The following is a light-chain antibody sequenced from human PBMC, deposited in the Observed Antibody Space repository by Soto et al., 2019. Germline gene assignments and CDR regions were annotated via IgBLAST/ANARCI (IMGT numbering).Light chain of an antibody. CDR1: QSLVYSDGNTY. CDR2: KVS. Sequence: DIVLTQSPLSLPVTLGQPASISCRSSQSLVYSDGNTYLHWFQQRPGQSPRRLIHKVSIRDSGVPDRFSGSGSGTVFTLKISRVEPEDVGVYYCMQHTHWPWTFGQGTKVDI. CDR3: MQHTHWPWT. J-gene: IGKJ1*01. V-gene: IGKV2-30*01.